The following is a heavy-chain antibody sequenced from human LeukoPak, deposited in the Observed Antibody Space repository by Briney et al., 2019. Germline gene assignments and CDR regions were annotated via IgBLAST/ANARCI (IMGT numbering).Heavy chain of an antibody. D-gene: IGHD3-9*01. J-gene: IGHJ4*02. CDR3: TSSHSGDILTGYYY. Sequence: GGSLRLSCAASGFTFSGSAMHWVRQASQKGLEWVGRIRSKANSYATAYAESVKGRLTISRDDSKNTAYLQMNSLKTEDTAVYYCTSSHSGDILTGYYYWGQGTLVTVSS. CDR2: IRSKANSYAT. V-gene: IGHV3-73*01. CDR1: GFTFSGSA.